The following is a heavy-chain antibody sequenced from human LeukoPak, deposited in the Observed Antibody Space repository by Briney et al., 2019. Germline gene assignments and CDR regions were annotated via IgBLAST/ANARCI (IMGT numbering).Heavy chain of an antibody. Sequence: GGSLRISCAASGFTFSSYSMNWVRQAPGRGLEWVSYISSRSSTIHYADSVKGRFTISRDNAKNSLYLQMNSLGDEDTAVFYCARDSSGLDLWGQGTLVTVSS. V-gene: IGHV3-48*02. CDR1: GFTFSSYS. CDR2: ISSRSSTI. J-gene: IGHJ4*02. CDR3: ARDSSGLDL. D-gene: IGHD3-3*01.